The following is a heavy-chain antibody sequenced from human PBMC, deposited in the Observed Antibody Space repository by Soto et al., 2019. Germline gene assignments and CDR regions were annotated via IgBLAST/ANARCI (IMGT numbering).Heavy chain of an antibody. CDR2: IIPILGIA. CDR3: AREDYGDYYYYYMDV. V-gene: IGHV1-69*08. J-gene: IGHJ6*03. CDR1: GGTFSSYT. D-gene: IGHD4-17*01. Sequence: QVQVVQSGAEVKKPGSSVKVSCKASGGTFSSYTISWVRQAPGQGLEWMGRIIPILGIANYAQKFQGRVTITADKSTSTAYMELSSLRSEDTAVYYCAREDYGDYYYYYMDVWGKGTTVTVSS.